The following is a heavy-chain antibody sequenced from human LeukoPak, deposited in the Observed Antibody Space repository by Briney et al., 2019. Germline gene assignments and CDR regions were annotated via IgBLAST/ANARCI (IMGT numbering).Heavy chain of an antibody. J-gene: IGHJ3*02. D-gene: IGHD7-27*01. V-gene: IGHV3-23*01. CDR2: ISGSGGST. Sequence: GGSLRLSCAASGFTFSSYSMNWVRQAPGKGLEWVSAISGSGGSTYYADSVKGRFTISRDNSKNTLYLQMNSLRAEDTAVYYCAKVTSSQLGRNDAFDIWGQGTMVTVSS. CDR1: GFTFSSYS. CDR3: AKVTSSQLGRNDAFDI.